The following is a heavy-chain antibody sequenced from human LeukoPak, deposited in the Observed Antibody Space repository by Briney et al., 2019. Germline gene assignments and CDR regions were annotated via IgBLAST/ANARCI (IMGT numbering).Heavy chain of an antibody. V-gene: IGHV4-34*01. CDR2: INHSGST. CDR3: ARDYYDSSGYRHFDY. Sequence: SETLSLTCAVYGGSFSGYYWSWIRKPPGKGLEWIGEINHSGSTNYNPSLKSRVTISVDTSKNQSSLKLSSVTAADTAVYYCARDYYDSSGYRHFDYWGQGTLVTVSS. J-gene: IGHJ4*02. CDR1: GGSFSGYY. D-gene: IGHD3-22*01.